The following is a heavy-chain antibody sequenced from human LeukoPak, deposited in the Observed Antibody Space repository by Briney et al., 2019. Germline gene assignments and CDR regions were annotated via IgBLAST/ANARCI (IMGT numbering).Heavy chain of an antibody. Sequence: SGGSLRLSCTPSGFTFSIYSMNWVRQGAGKGLEWVSYISSGSKYIYYADSVKGRFTISRDNARNSLYLQMNSLRAEDTAVYYCARASPQYISSDYWGQGTLVTVSS. D-gene: IGHD6-6*01. V-gene: IGHV3-21*01. J-gene: IGHJ4*02. CDR2: ISSGSKYI. CDR1: GFTFSIYS. CDR3: ARASPQYISSDY.